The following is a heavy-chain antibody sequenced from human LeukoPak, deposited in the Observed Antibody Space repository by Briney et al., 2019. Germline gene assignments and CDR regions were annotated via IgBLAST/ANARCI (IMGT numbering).Heavy chain of an antibody. CDR3: TRNDDFWSGYSLT. CDR2: IRSKANSYAT. Sequence: GGSLRLSCAASGFTFSGSAMHWVRQASGKGLEWVGRIRSKANSYATAYAASVKGRFTISRDDSKNTAYLQMNSLKTEDTAVYYCTRNDDFWSGYSLTWGQGTPVTVSS. V-gene: IGHV3-73*01. CDR1: GFTFSGSA. J-gene: IGHJ5*02. D-gene: IGHD3-3*01.